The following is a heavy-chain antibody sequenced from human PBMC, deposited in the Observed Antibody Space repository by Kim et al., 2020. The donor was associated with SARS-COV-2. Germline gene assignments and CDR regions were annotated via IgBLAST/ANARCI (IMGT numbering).Heavy chain of an antibody. CDR2: INHSGST. V-gene: IGHV4-34*01. CDR3: ARRPLTIAAAISRYFDY. J-gene: IGHJ4*03. Sequence: SETLSLTCAVYGGSFSGYYWSWIRQPPGKGLEWIGEINHSGSTNYNPSLKSRVTISVDTSKNQFSLKLSSVTAADTAVYYCARRPLTIAAAISRYFDYWG. D-gene: IGHD6-13*01. CDR1: GGSFSGYY.